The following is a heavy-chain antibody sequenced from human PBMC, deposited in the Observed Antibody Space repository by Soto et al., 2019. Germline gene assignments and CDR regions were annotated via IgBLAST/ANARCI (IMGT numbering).Heavy chain of an antibody. CDR3: ARSQGVLRFLEWLLSAGDGMDV. CDR2: INSDGSST. V-gene: IGHV3-74*01. D-gene: IGHD3-3*01. Sequence: PGGSLRLSCAASGFTFSSYWMHWVRQAPGKGLVWVSRINSDGSSTSYADSVKGRFTISRDNAKNTLYLQMNSLRVEDTAVYYCARSQGVLRFLEWLLSAGDGMDVWGQGTTVTVSS. J-gene: IGHJ6*02. CDR1: GFTFSSYW.